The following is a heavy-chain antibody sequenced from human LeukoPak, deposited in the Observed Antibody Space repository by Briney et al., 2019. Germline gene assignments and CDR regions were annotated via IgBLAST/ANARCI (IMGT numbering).Heavy chain of an antibody. V-gene: IGHV1-3*03. J-gene: IGHJ4*02. CDR1: GYTFTSSA. Sequence: GASVKVSCKASGYTFTSSAMHWVRQAPGQRLEWMGWINAGNGNTKYSQEFQGRVTITRDTSASTAYMELSSLRSEDMAVYYCARLVGATGHFDYWGQGTLVTVSS. D-gene: IGHD1-26*01. CDR3: ARLVGATGHFDY. CDR2: INAGNGNT.